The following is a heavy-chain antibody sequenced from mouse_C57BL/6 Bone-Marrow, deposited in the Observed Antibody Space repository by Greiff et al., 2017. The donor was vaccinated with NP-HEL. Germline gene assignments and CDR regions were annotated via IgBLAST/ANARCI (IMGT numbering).Heavy chain of an antibody. CDR2: IDPSDSET. D-gene: IGHD1-1*01. CDR1: GYTFTSYW. V-gene: IGHV1-52*01. CDR3: ARGDYYGSNWYFDV. J-gene: IGHJ1*03. Sequence: QVQLQQPGAELVRPGSSVKLSCKASGYTFTSYWMHWVKQRPIQGLEWIGNIDPSDSETPYNQKFKDKATLTVDKSSSTAYMQLSSLTSEDSAVYYCARGDYYGSNWYFDVWGTGTTVTVSS.